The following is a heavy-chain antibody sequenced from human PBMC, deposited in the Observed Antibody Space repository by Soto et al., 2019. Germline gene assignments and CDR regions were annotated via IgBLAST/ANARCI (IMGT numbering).Heavy chain of an antibody. D-gene: IGHD3-22*01. V-gene: IGHV3-33*01. CDR2: IWYDGSNK. CDR1: GFTFSSYG. J-gene: IGHJ4*02. Sequence: QVQLVESGGGVVQPGRSLRLSCAASGFTFSSYGMHWVRQAPGKGLEWVAVIWYDGSNKYYADSVKGRFTISRDNSKNTLYLQMNGLRAEDTAVYYCARSDGRNYYDSSGYYYAAYYFDYWGQGTLVTVSS. CDR3: ARSDGRNYYDSSGYYYAAYYFDY.